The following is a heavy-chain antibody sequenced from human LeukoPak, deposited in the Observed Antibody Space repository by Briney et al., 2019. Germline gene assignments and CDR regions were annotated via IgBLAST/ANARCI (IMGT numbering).Heavy chain of an antibody. D-gene: IGHD3-22*01. CDR2: IHHSGST. Sequence: SETLSLTCSVSAYSISSGYYWGWIRQPPGKGLEWIGNIHHSGSTYYSPPLKSRVTISLDTSNKQFSLKLRSVTAADTAMYYCARLDYYDSSGYPEAFDIWGQGTIVTVSS. J-gene: IGHJ3*02. CDR1: AYSISSGYY. CDR3: ARLDYYDSSGYPEAFDI. V-gene: IGHV4-38-2*01.